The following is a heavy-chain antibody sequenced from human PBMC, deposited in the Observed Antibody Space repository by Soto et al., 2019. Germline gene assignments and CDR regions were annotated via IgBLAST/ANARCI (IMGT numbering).Heavy chain of an antibody. V-gene: IGHV4-31*03. CDR2: IYYSGST. CDR1: GCSIRSVGYY. CDR3: ARERISSSWYSFDS. Sequence: NPXETLSLTCPVSGCSIRSVGYYWSRIRQQTGKGLEWIVYIYYSGSTYYNPSLKSRVTISVDTSKNQFSLKLSSVTAADTAVYYCARERISSSWYSFDSWGQGTLVTVSS. J-gene: IGHJ4*02. D-gene: IGHD6-13*01.